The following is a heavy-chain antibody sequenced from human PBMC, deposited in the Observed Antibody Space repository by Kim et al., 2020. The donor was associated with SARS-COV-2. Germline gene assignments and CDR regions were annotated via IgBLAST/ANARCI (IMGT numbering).Heavy chain of an antibody. Sequence: SETLSLTCAVYGGSFSGYYWSWIRQPPGKGLEWIGEINHSGSTNYNPSLKSRVTISVDTSKNQFSLKLSSVTAADTAVYYCARAVAGIRLYRYWGQGTLVTVSS. CDR2: INHSGST. CDR1: GGSFSGYY. D-gene: IGHD6-19*01. CDR3: ARAVAGIRLYRY. V-gene: IGHV4-34*01. J-gene: IGHJ4*02.